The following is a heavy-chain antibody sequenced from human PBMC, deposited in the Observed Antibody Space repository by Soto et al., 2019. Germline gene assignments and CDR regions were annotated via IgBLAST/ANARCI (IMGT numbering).Heavy chain of an antibody. J-gene: IGHJ6*02. Sequence: ASVKVSCKASGYTFTSYYRHWVRQAPGQGLEWMGIINPSGGSTSYAQKFQGRVTMTRDTSTSTVYMELSSLRSEDTAVYYCARRDYSNYVDYGMDVWGQGTTVTVSS. CDR2: INPSGGST. D-gene: IGHD4-4*01. CDR1: GYTFTSYY. V-gene: IGHV1-46*01. CDR3: ARRDYSNYVDYGMDV.